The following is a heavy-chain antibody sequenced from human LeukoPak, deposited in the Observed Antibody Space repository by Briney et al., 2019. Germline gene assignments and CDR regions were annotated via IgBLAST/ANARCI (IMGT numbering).Heavy chain of an antibody. Sequence: SDTLSLTCTVSGGSISNHYWSYIRRPPGGRLECIGYIYYSGSPKYNPSLKSRVTISVDTSKNHFSLKLSSVSVAVTAVYYCARDYGSGYQDYWGGGTVLTVSS. CDR2: IYYSGSP. CDR3: ARDYGSGYQDY. V-gene: IGHV4-59*11. D-gene: IGHD2-15*01. J-gene: IGHJ4*02. CDR1: GGSISNHY.